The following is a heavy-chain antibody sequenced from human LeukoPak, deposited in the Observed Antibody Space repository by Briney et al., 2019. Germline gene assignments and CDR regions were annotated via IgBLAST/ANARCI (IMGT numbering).Heavy chain of an antibody. V-gene: IGHV1-8*01. CDR2: MNPNSGNT. CDR1: GYTFTSYD. J-gene: IGHJ6*02. Sequence: ASVKVSCKASGYTFTSYDINWVRQASGQGLEWMGWMNPNSGNTGYAQKFQGRVTMTRNTSISTAYMELSSLRSEDTAVYYCATMGYYDSSGCSPTRYYYGMDVWGQGTTVTVSS. CDR3: ATMGYYDSSGCSPTRYYYGMDV. D-gene: IGHD3-22*01.